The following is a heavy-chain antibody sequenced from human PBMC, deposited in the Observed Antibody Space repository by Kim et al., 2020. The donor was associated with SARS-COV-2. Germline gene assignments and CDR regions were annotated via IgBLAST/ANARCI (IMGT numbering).Heavy chain of an antibody. D-gene: IGHD3-16*02. CDR3: ARFMITFGGVIVRENYFDY. V-gene: IGHV4-34*01. CDR2: INHSGST. J-gene: IGHJ4*02. Sequence: SETLSLTCAVYGGSFSGYYWSWIRQPPGKGLEWIGEINHSGSTNYNPSLKSRVTISVDTSKNQFSLKLSSVTAADTAVYYCARFMITFGGVIVRENYFDYWGQGTLVTVSS. CDR1: GGSFSGYY.